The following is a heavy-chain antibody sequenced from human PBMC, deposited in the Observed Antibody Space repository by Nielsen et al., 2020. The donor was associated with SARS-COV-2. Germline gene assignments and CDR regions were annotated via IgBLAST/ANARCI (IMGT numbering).Heavy chain of an antibody. CDR3: ARGGAGSSSSRGFDY. CDR1: GFTFSSYA. J-gene: IGHJ4*02. D-gene: IGHD6-6*01. V-gene: IGHV3-30-3*01. CDR2: ISYDGSNK. Sequence: GESLKISCAASGFTFSSYAMHWVRQAPGKGLEWVAVISYDGSNKYYADSVKGRFTISRDNSKNTLYLQMNSLRSEDTAVYYCARGGAGSSSSRGFDYWGQGTLVTVSS.